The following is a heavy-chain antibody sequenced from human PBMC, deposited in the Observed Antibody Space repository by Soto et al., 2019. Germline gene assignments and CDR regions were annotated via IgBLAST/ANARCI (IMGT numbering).Heavy chain of an antibody. V-gene: IGHV1-69*13. D-gene: IGHD6-19*01. CDR3: AVGIDSGGYYFDY. CDR1: GGTFSSYA. Sequence: SVKVSCKASGGTFSSYAISWVRQAPGQGLEWMGGIIPIFGTANYAQKFQGRVTITADESTSTAYMELSSLRSGDTAVYYCAVGIDSGGYYFDYWGQGTLVTSPQ. CDR2: IIPIFGTA. J-gene: IGHJ4*02.